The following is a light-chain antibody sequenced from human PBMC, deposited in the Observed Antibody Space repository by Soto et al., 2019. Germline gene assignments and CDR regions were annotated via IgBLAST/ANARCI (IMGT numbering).Light chain of an antibody. Sequence: IVITQSPSTLSVSPGERSTLSCMASQSVSSNLAWYQHKPGQAPRLLIYGASTRATGIPARFSGSGSGTEFTLTISSLHSEDCAVYHCQQYSDWPITFGQGTRLEIK. V-gene: IGKV3-15*01. CDR2: GAS. CDR1: QSVSSN. CDR3: QQYSDWPIT. J-gene: IGKJ5*01.